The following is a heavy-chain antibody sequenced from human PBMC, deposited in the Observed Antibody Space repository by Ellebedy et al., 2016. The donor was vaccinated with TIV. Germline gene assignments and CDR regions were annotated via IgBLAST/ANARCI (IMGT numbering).Heavy chain of an antibody. CDR1: GYTLTELS. CDR2: FDPEDGET. D-gene: IGHD5-12*01. Sequence: ASVKVSCKVSGYTLTELSMHWVRQAPGKGLEWMGGFDPEDGETIYAQKFQGRVTMTEDTSTDTAYMELSSLGSEDTAVYYCAREMEIVATVRHRVFGYWGQGTLVTVSS. J-gene: IGHJ4*02. V-gene: IGHV1-24*01. CDR3: AREMEIVATVRHRVFGY.